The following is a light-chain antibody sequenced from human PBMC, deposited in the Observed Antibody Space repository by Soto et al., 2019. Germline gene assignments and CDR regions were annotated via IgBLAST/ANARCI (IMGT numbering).Light chain of an antibody. J-gene: IGKJ4*02. Sequence: DIQMTQSPSTLSASVGDRVTITCRARQSISTWLAWYQQKPGKAPKLLIYKASTLEGGVPSRFSGSGYETEFNITISSLHPDDFATYYCQQYNTYPLTFGGGTTVEIK. CDR3: QQYNTYPLT. CDR1: QSISTW. CDR2: KAS. V-gene: IGKV1-5*03.